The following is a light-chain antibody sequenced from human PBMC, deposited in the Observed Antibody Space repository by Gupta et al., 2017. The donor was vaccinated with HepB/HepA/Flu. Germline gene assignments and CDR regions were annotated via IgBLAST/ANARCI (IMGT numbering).Light chain of an antibody. V-gene: IGKV2-28*01. CDR3: MQALQTPT. Sequence: DIVMTQSPLSLPVTPAEPASISCRSSQSLLHTNGYNYLDWYLQKPGQSPQLLIYLGSNRASGVPDRFSGSGSGTDFTLKISRVEAEDVGVYYCMQALQTPTFGQGTRLEIK. CDR2: LGS. J-gene: IGKJ5*01. CDR1: QSLLHTNGYNY.